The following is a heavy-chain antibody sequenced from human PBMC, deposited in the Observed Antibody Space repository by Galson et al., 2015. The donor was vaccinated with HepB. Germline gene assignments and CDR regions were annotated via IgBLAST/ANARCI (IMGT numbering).Heavy chain of an antibody. CDR1: GFTVSSNY. D-gene: IGHD6-19*01. CDR3: ARHSSGWY. Sequence: SLRLSCAASGFTVSSNYMTWVRQAPGKGLEWVSVIYSGGSAYYADSVKGRFTISRDNSKNTLYLQMNSLRAEDTAVYYCARHSSGWYWGQGTLVTVSS. J-gene: IGHJ4*02. CDR2: IYSGGSA. V-gene: IGHV3-66*04.